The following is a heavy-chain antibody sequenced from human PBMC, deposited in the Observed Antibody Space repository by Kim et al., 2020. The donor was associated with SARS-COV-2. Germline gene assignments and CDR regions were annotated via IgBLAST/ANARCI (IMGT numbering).Heavy chain of an antibody. J-gene: IGHJ4*02. D-gene: IGHD2-2*01. CDR2: IDANGEST. V-gene: IGHV3-23*05. CDR1: GFTFSAYA. Sequence: GGSLRLSCAASGFTFSAYAMTWVRQGAGQGLEWVASIDANGESTYYADALKGRFTISRDNARDVVYLQMNSLRVEDTALYYCAKDAPLRPTSPLEFWGQGTHVTVST. CDR3: AKDAPLRPTSPLEF.